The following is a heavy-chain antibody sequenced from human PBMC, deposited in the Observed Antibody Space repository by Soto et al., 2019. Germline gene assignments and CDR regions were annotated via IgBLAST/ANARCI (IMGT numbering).Heavy chain of an antibody. Sequence: SETLSLTCTVSGGSISTYYWSWIRQPPGKGLEWIGYIYYTGSTNYNPSLKSRVTISVDTSKNQFSLKLSSVTAADTAVYYCARASGCSGDGCAFDPWGQGTLVTVSS. D-gene: IGHD2-15*01. CDR3: ARASGCSGDGCAFDP. V-gene: IGHV4-59*01. CDR1: GGSISTYY. CDR2: IYYTGST. J-gene: IGHJ5*02.